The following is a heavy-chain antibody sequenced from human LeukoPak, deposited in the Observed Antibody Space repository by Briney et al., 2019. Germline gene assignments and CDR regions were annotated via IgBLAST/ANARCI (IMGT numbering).Heavy chain of an antibody. D-gene: IGHD1-26*01. CDR3: ARHSGSYYYGMDV. CDR1: GGTFSSYA. V-gene: IGHV1-69*13. CDR2: IIPIFGTA. J-gene: IGHJ6*02. Sequence: ASVKVSCKASGGTFSSYAISWVRQAPGQGLEWMGGIIPIFGTANYAQKFQGRVTITADESTSTAYMELSSLRSEDTAAYYCARHSGSYYYGMDVWGQGTTVTVSS.